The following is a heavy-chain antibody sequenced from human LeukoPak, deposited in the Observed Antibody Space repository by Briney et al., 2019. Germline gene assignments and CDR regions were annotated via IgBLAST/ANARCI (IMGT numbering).Heavy chain of an antibody. J-gene: IGHJ5*02. CDR1: GGTFSSYA. D-gene: IGHD3-10*01. CDR3: ARDTPADYYGSGSPKYNWFDP. Sequence: SVKVSCKASGGTFSSYAISWVRQAPGQGLEWMGGIIPIFGTANYAQKFQGRVTITADESTSTAYMELSSLRSEDTAVYYCARDTPADYYGSGSPKYNWFDPWGQGTLVTVSS. CDR2: IIPIFGTA. V-gene: IGHV1-69*01.